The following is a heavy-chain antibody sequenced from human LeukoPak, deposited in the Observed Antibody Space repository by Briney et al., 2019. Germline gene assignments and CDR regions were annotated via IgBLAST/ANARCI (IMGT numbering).Heavy chain of an antibody. V-gene: IGHV1-46*01. CDR1: GYTFTSYY. CDR3: ARVSDIVVVPAPLGVNEFDI. CDR2: INPSGDNT. Sequence: ASVKVSCKASGYTFTSYYIHWMRQAPGQGLEWMGIINPSGDNTTYAQGFQGRLTMTRDTSTSTDYMELSRLRSDDTAVYYCARVSDIVVVPAPLGVNEFDIWGQGTMVTVSS. J-gene: IGHJ3*02. D-gene: IGHD2-2*01.